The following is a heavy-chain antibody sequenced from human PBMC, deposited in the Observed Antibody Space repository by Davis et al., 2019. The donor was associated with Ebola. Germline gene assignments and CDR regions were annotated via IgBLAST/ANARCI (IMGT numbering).Heavy chain of an antibody. CDR3: ARHWGYSGNFDY. V-gene: IGHV4-30-2*03. CDR1: GGSISSGGYS. D-gene: IGHD5-12*01. CDR2: IYYSGST. J-gene: IGHJ4*02. Sequence: SETLSLTCAVSGGSISSGGYSWSWIRQPPGKGLEWIGYIYYSGSTYCNPSVKSRVTISVDTSKNQFSLKLSSVTAADTAVYYCARHWGYSGNFDYWGQGTLVTVSS.